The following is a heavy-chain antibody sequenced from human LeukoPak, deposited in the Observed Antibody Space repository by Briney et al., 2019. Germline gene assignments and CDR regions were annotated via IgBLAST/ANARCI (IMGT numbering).Heavy chain of an antibody. CDR2: ISSDGSVT. J-gene: IGHJ4*02. CDR1: GFTFSNFW. D-gene: IGHD6-19*01. CDR3: ARGRAVAGTGNNYFDY. Sequence: PGGSLRLSCAASGFTFSNFWMHWVRQAPGKGLVWVSRISSDGSVTSYADSVKGRFTISRDNAKNTLYLQMNSLRDEDTAVYYCARGRAVAGTGNNYFDYWGQGTLVTVSS. V-gene: IGHV3-74*01.